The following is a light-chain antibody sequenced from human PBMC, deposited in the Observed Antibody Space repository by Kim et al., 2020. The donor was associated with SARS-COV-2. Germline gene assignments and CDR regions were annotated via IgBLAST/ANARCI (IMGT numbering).Light chain of an antibody. V-gene: IGKV1-5*03. CDR1: QSITNW. J-gene: IGKJ1*01. Sequence: DIQMTQSPSTLSASVGDRVTITCRASQSITNWLAWYQQKPWTAPKLLIYKASTLGNGVPSRFSGSGSGTEFTLTINSLQPDDFATYYCQQYNSYSWTFGQGTKVDIK. CDR2: KAS. CDR3: QQYNSYSWT.